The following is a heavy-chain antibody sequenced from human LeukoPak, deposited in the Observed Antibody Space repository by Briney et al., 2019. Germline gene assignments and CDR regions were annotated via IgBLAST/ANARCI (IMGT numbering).Heavy chain of an antibody. J-gene: IGHJ6*03. Sequence: GGSLRLSCAASGFTFSSYSMNWVRQAPGKGLEWVSSISSSSSYIYYADSVKGRFTISRDNAKNSLYLQMNSLRAEDTAVYYCAREEYSGPSYYYYYYMDVWGKGTTVTVSS. CDR1: GFTFSSYS. CDR3: AREEYSGPSYYYYYYMDV. D-gene: IGHD5-12*01. CDR2: ISSSSSYI. V-gene: IGHV3-21*01.